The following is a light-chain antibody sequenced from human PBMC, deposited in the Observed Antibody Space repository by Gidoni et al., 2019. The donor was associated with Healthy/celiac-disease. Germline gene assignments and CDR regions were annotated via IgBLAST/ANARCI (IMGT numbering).Light chain of an antibody. Sequence: DIQMTQSPSSLSASVGDRVTITCRASQSISSYLNWYQQKPGKAPKLLIYAASSLQSGVPSRVSGSGSGTAFTLPIISLLPEDFATYYCQQSYSTPCSFGQGTKLEIK. CDR2: AAS. V-gene: IGKV1-39*01. CDR3: QQSYSTPCS. J-gene: IGKJ2*04. CDR1: QSISSY.